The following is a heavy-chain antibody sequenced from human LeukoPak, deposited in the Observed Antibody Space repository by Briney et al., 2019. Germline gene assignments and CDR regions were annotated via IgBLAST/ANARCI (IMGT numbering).Heavy chain of an antibody. Sequence: GGSLRLSCAASGFTFSSYSMNWVRQAPGKGLEWVSSISSSSSYIYYADSVKGRFTISRDNAKNSLYLQMNSLRAEDMAVYYCARAGAVAGTANDYWGQGTLVTVSS. V-gene: IGHV3-21*01. D-gene: IGHD6-19*01. CDR2: ISSSSSYI. CDR1: GFTFSSYS. J-gene: IGHJ4*02. CDR3: ARAGAVAGTANDY.